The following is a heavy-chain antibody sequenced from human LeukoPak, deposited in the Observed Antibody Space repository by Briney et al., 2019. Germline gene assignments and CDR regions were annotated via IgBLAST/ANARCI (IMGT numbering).Heavy chain of an antibody. CDR2: MNPNSGNT. Sequence: ASVKVSCKASGYTFTSYDINWVRQATGQGLEWMGWMNPNSGNTGYAQKFQGRVTMTRNTSISTAYMELSSLRPEDTAVYYCASSFGVVAPFTDAFDIWGQGTMVTVSS. CDR3: ASSFGVVAPFTDAFDI. CDR1: GYTFTSYD. V-gene: IGHV1-8*01. D-gene: IGHD3-3*01. J-gene: IGHJ3*02.